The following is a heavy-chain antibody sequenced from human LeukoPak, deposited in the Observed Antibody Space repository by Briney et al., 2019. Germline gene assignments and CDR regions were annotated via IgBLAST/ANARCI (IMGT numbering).Heavy chain of an antibody. D-gene: IGHD3-9*01. CDR2: INPNSGGT. Sequence: GASVKVSCKASGYTFTGYYMHWVRQAPGQGLEWMGWINPNSGGTNYAQKFQGRVTMTRDTSISTAYMELSRLRSDDTAVYYWARDGRAYYDILTGYRPGDAFDIWGQGTMVTVSS. J-gene: IGHJ3*02. V-gene: IGHV1-2*02. CDR1: GYTFTGYY. CDR3: ARDGRAYYDILTGYRPGDAFDI.